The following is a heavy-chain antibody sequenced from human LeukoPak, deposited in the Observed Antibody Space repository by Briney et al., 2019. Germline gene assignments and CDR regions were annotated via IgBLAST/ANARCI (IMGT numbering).Heavy chain of an antibody. D-gene: IGHD4-23*01. Sequence: PGGSLRLSCAASGFSFSSYSMNWVRQAPGKGLVWVSSITGRSDRTYYVDSVKGRFTISRDNTKNSLYLQLNRLRAEDTAVYYCASFATSVLIQDFWGQGTLVTVSS. CDR2: ITGRSDRT. CDR1: GFSFSSYS. J-gene: IGHJ4*02. CDR3: ASFATSVLIQDF. V-gene: IGHV3-21*01.